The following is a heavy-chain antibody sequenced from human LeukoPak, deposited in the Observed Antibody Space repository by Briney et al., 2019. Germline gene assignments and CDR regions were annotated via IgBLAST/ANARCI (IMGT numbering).Heavy chain of an antibody. Sequence: PSETLSLTCTVSGGSISSYYWSWIRQPPGKGLEWIGYIYYSGSTNYNPSLKSRVTISVDTSKNQFSLKLSSVTAADTAVYYCARGMVSVGSGSLNVVYYYYYYMDVWGKGTTVTVSS. V-gene: IGHV4-59*01. CDR1: GGSISSYY. J-gene: IGHJ6*03. CDR2: IYYSGST. D-gene: IGHD3-10*01. CDR3: ARGMVSVGSGSLNVVYYYYYYMDV.